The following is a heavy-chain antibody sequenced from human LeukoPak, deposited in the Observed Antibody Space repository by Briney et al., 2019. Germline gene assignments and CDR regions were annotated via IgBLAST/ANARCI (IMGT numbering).Heavy chain of an antibody. Sequence: GVSLRLSCAASGFTFSNYGMHWVRQAPGKGLEWVAFIRSDGINKYHADSVKGRFTISRDNSKNTLYLQMNSLRAEDTAVYYCAKLGKTENHYGSGRFSYYYYMDVWGKGTTVTISS. CDR1: GFTFSNYG. D-gene: IGHD3-10*01. V-gene: IGHV3-30*02. CDR3: AKLGKTENHYGSGRFSYYYYMDV. J-gene: IGHJ6*03. CDR2: IRSDGINK.